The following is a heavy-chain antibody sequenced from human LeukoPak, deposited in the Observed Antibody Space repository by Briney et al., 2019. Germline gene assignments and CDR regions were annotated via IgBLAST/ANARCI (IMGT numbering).Heavy chain of an antibody. J-gene: IGHJ6*03. CDR2: IKQDGSEK. CDR3: ARDLLWFGELSRYYYYYMDV. V-gene: IGHV3-7*01. CDR1: GFTFSSYW. D-gene: IGHD3-10*01. Sequence: GGSLRLSCAASGFTFSSYWMSWVRQAPGKGLEGVANIKQDGSEKYYVDSVKGRFTISRDNSKNTLYLQMNSLRAEDTAVYYCARDLLWFGELSRYYYYYMDVWGKGTTVTVSS.